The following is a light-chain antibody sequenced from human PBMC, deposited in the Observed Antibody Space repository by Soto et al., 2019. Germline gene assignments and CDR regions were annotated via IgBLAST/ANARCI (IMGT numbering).Light chain of an antibody. CDR1: QSVSSSY. CDR3: QQYVSSPLYT. Sequence: EMVLTQSPGTLSLSPGERATLSCRASQSVSSSYLAWYQQKPGQAPRLLIYCASSRATGIPDRFSGSGSGTYFTLTISRLEPEDVALYYCQQYVSSPLYTFGQGTKMEIK. CDR2: CAS. J-gene: IGKJ2*01. V-gene: IGKV3-20*01.